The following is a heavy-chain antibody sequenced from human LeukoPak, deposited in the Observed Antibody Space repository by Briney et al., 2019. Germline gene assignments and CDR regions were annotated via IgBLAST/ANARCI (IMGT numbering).Heavy chain of an antibody. Sequence: GGSLRLSCAASGFTFSSYGMHWVRQAPGKGLEWVAVIWYGGSNKYYADSVKGRFTISRDNSKNTLYLQMNSLRAEDTAVYYCARDYYDSSGYYYDRFDYWGQGTLVTVSS. V-gene: IGHV3-33*01. D-gene: IGHD3-22*01. CDR3: ARDYYDSSGYYYDRFDY. CDR1: GFTFSSYG. J-gene: IGHJ4*02. CDR2: IWYGGSNK.